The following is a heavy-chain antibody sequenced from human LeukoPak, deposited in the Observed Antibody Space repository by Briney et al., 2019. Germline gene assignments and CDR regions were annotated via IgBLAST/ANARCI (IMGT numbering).Heavy chain of an antibody. Sequence: GGSLRLSCAASGFTFSSYEMNWVRQTPGKGLEWVSYISSSGSTIYYADSVKGRFTISRDNAKNSLYLQMNSLRAEDTAVYYCARDPYYDLWSGGYFDYWGQGTLVTVSS. CDR1: GFTFSSYE. J-gene: IGHJ4*02. CDR3: ARDPYYDLWSGGYFDY. D-gene: IGHD3-3*01. V-gene: IGHV3-48*03. CDR2: ISSSGSTI.